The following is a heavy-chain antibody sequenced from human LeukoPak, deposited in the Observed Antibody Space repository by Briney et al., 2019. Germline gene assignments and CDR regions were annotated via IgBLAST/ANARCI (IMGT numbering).Heavy chain of an antibody. D-gene: IGHD3-16*01. J-gene: IGHJ6*02. CDR1: GFTFSSYA. V-gene: IGHV3-21*01. CDR2: ISSSGGCI. Sequence: GGSLRLSCAASGFTFSSYAMSWVRQAPGKGLEWVSAISSSGGCIYYADSVKGRFTISRDNAKNALYLQMNSLRAEDTAVYYCARDGGYYYYYGMDVWGQGTTVTVSS. CDR3: ARDGGYYYYYGMDV.